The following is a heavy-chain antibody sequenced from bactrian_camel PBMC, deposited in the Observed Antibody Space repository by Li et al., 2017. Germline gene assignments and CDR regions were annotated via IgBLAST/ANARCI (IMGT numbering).Heavy chain of an antibody. J-gene: IGHJ4*01. CDR2: IRSGGQIT. CDR3: GSRVTSLGGRRCAGREY. D-gene: IGHD2*01. CDR1: KYSYSNNA. V-gene: IGHV3S40*01. Sequence: VQLVESGGASVQAGGSLRLSCEASKYSYSNNAMAWFRQTPGKGLEWVSIIRSGGQITYIDSVKGRFTISRDNPKNTLLLQMNNLSPEDTATYYCGSRVTSLGGRRCAGREYLGQGTQVTVS.